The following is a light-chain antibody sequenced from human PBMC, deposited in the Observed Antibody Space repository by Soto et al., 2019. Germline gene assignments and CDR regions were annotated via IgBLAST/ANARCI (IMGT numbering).Light chain of an antibody. Sequence: QSALTQPASVSGSPGQSMTISCAGTSSDVGGYNYVSWYQQLPGKAPQLVIYDVTHRPSGVSDRFSGSRSGNTASLTISGLQAEDEADYYCTSFTSGSTPYVLGTGTKLTVL. CDR3: TSFTSGSTPYV. CDR2: DVT. J-gene: IGLJ1*01. CDR1: SSDVGGYNY. V-gene: IGLV2-14*03.